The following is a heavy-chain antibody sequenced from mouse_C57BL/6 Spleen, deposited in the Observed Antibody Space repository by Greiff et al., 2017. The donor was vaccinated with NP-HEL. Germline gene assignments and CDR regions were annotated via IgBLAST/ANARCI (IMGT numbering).Heavy chain of an antibody. CDR3: ASWYDYDAGFAY. CDR2: INPSSGYT. Sequence: QVQLQQSGAELARPGASVKMSCKASGYTFTSYTMHWVKQRPGQGLEWIGYINPSSGYTKYNQKFKDKATLTGDKSSSTAYMQLSSLTSEDSAVYYCASWYDYDAGFAYWGQGTLVTVSA. V-gene: IGHV1-4*01. CDR1: GYTFTSYT. D-gene: IGHD2-4*01. J-gene: IGHJ3*01.